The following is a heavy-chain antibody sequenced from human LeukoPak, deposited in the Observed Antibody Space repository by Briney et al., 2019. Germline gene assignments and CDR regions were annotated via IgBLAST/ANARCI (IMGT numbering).Heavy chain of an antibody. CDR2: INPNTGDT. CDR3: ARSRDSEGAFDI. J-gene: IGHJ3*02. CDR1: GYTFTAYY. V-gene: IGHV1-2*02. Sequence: ASVKVSCKASGYTFTAYYMHWVRQAPGQGLEWMGWINPNTGDTNSAERFQGRVTMTRDSSISTAYLELSRLTSDDTAVYYCARSRDSEGAFDIWGQGTMVTVSS. D-gene: IGHD2-15*01.